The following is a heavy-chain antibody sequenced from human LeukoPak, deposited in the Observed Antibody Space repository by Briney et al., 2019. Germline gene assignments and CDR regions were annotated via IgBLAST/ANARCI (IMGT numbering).Heavy chain of an antibody. D-gene: IGHD3-22*01. CDR2: ISNDGGGT. CDR1: GFIFNNYG. Sequence: GGSLRLSCAASGFIFNNYGLVWVRQAPGKGLEWVSAISNDGGGTTYADFVKGRFTISRDNSKNTLFLQMDSLRAEDTALYYCAKGSSGYFFDLWGQGTLVTVSS. V-gene: IGHV3-23*01. J-gene: IGHJ4*02. CDR3: AKGSSGYFFDL.